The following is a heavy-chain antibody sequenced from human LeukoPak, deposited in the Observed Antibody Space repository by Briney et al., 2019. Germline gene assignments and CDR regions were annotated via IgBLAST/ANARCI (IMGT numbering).Heavy chain of an antibody. J-gene: IGHJ4*02. Sequence: SGGSLRLSCAASGFTFSSYAMSWVRQAPGKGLEWVSAISDSGASTYYADSVKGRFTISRDNSKNTLYLQMNSLRAEDTAVYYCAKAVVVVSAPTHWGQGTLVTVSS. CDR2: ISDSGAST. CDR1: GFTFSSYA. D-gene: IGHD2-15*01. V-gene: IGHV3-23*01. CDR3: AKAVVVVSAPTH.